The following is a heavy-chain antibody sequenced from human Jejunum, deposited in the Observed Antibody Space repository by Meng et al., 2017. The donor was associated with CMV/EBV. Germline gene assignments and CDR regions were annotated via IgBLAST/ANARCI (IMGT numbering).Heavy chain of an antibody. CDR3: ARVGLLPNAINYAMDV. J-gene: IGHJ6*02. V-gene: IGHV3-21*01. Sequence: FSFSAYGMQWVRQRPGKGLEWVSSTSYHSDYIYYVDSVKGRFTVSRDNAKNSLYLQMNNLRAEDTAVYFCARVGLLPNAINYAMDVWGQGTTVTVSS. CDR2: TSYHSDYI. D-gene: IGHD2-8*01. CDR1: FSFSAYG.